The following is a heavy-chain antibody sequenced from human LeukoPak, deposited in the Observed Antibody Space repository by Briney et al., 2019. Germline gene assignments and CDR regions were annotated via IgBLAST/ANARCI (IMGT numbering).Heavy chain of an antibody. CDR3: AKDLQTFDY. Sequence: GRSLRLSCAASGFTFNSDAMSWVRQAPGEGLEWVSAISSSGGSTYYADPAKGRFTISRDNSMNTLYLQMNSLRAENTAVYYCAKDLQTFDYWGQGTLVTVSS. CDR1: GFTFNSDA. J-gene: IGHJ4*02. V-gene: IGHV3-23*01. CDR2: ISSSGGST. D-gene: IGHD5-24*01.